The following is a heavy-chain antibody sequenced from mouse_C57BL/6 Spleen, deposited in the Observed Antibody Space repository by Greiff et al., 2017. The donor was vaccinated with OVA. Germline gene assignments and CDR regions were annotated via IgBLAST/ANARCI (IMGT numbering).Heavy chain of an antibody. D-gene: IGHD1-1*01. CDR1: GYTFTSYW. Sequence: VQLQQPGAELVRPGSSVKLSCKASGYTFTSYWMHWVKQRPIQGLEWIGNIDPSDSEPHYHQKFKDKATLTVDTSSSTAYMQLSSLTSEDSAVYYFARLDYGSSSYYYAMDYWGQGTSVTVSS. V-gene: IGHV1-52*01. J-gene: IGHJ4*01. CDR3: ARLDYGSSSYYYAMDY. CDR2: IDPSDSEP.